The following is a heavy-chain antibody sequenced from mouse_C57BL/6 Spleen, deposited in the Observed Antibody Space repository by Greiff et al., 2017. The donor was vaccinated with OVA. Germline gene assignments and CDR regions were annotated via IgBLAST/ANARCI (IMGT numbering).Heavy chain of an antibody. V-gene: IGHV5-4*01. D-gene: IGHD2-5*01. CDR1: GFTFSSYA. Sequence: EVKLMESGGGLVTPGGSLKLSCAASGFTFSSYAMSWVRQTPEKRLEWVATISDGGSYTYYPYNVKRRFTITRDTDKNNQDLQISHLKSEDTAMYYCARDKADSNYVQYYAMDYWGQGTAVTVSS. CDR2: ISDGGSYT. J-gene: IGHJ4*01. CDR3: ARDKADSNYVQYYAMDY.